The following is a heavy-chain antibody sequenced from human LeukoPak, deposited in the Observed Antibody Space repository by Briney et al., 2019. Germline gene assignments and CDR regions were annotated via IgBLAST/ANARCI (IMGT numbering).Heavy chain of an antibody. CDR3: ARGGSGSYYYYYYYMDV. Sequence: PGGSLRLSCAASGFTFSSYAMHWVRQAPGKGLEWVAVITYDGSNKYYADSVKGRFTISRDNSKNTLYLQMNSLRAEDTAVYYCARGGSGSYYYYYYYMDVWGKGTTVTVSS. D-gene: IGHD3-10*01. V-gene: IGHV3-30-3*01. J-gene: IGHJ6*03. CDR2: ITYDGSNK. CDR1: GFTFSSYA.